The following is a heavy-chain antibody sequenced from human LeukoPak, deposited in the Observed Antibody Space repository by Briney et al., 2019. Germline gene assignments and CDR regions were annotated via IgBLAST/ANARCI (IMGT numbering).Heavy chain of an antibody. Sequence: SVKVSCKASGGTFSSYAISWVRQAPGQGLEWMGGIIPIFGTANYAQKFQGRVTITADKSTSTAYMELSSLRSEDTAVYYCARASSRSYDFWSGYSKKNWFDPWGQGTLVTVSS. CDR1: GGTFSSYA. V-gene: IGHV1-69*06. CDR3: ARASSRSYDFWSGYSKKNWFDP. D-gene: IGHD3-3*01. J-gene: IGHJ5*02. CDR2: IIPIFGTA.